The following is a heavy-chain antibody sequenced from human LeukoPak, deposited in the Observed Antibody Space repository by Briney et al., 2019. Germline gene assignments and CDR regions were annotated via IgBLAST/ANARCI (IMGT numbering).Heavy chain of an antibody. Sequence: SETLSLTCTVSGGSISGYYWSWIRQSPGKGLVWMGYIYYSGSTNYNPSLKSRVTTSLDMSKNQFSLKLSSVTAEDTALYYCARHFTYYYDSSGYPRDAFDIWGQGTMVTVSS. J-gene: IGHJ3*02. CDR1: GGSISGYY. CDR2: IYYSGST. D-gene: IGHD3-22*01. CDR3: ARHFTYYYDSSGYPRDAFDI. V-gene: IGHV4-59*08.